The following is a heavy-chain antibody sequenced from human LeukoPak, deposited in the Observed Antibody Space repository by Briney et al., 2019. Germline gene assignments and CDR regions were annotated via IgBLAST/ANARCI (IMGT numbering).Heavy chain of an antibody. J-gene: IGHJ4*02. V-gene: IGHV3-30-3*01. D-gene: IGHD4-23*01. CDR3: VKGMTTVATVLDF. CDR1: GFTFSSYA. CDR2: ISYDGSNK. Sequence: PGRSLRLSCAASGFTFSSYAMHWVRQAPGKGLEWVAVISYDGSNKYYADSVKGRFTISRDNSKNTLYLQMNSLRAEDTAVYYCVKGMTTVATVLDFWGQGTLVTVSS.